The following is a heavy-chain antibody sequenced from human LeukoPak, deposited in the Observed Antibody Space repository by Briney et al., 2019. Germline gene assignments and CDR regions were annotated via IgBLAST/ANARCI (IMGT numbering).Heavy chain of an antibody. CDR1: GGTFSSYA. J-gene: IGHJ5*02. V-gene: IGHV1-69*13. CDR3: ARDETGAGYNKGDNWFDP. D-gene: IGHD5-24*01. CDR2: IIPIFGTA. Sequence: SVKVSCKASGGTFSSYAISWVRQAPGQGLEWMGGIIPIFGTANYAQKFQGRVAITADESTSTAYMELSSLRSEDTAVYYCARDETGAGYNKGDNWFDPWGQGTLVTVSS.